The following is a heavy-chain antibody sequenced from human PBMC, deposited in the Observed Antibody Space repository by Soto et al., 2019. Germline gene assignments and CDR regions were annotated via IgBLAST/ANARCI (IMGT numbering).Heavy chain of an antibody. Sequence: GASVKVSCKASGYTFTSYYMHWVRQAPGQGLEWMGIINPSGGSTSYAQKFQGRVTMTRDTSTSTVYMELSSLRSEDTAVYYCARDSGSYTRAEYFQHWGQGTRVTVSS. V-gene: IGHV1-46*01. CDR1: GYTFTSYY. CDR2: INPSGGST. J-gene: IGHJ1*01. CDR3: ARDSGSYTRAEYFQH. D-gene: IGHD1-26*01.